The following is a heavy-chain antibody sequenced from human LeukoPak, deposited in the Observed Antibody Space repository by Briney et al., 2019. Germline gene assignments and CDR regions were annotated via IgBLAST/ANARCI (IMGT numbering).Heavy chain of an antibody. D-gene: IGHD1-26*01. CDR1: GGTFSSYA. V-gene: IGHV1-69*04. CDR2: IIPILGIA. CDR3: APNSGSYYRPVDY. Sequence: SVKVSCKASGGTFSSYAISWVRQAPGQGLEWMGRIIPILGIANYAQKFQGRVTITADKSTSTAYMELSSLRSEDTAVYYCAPNSGSYYRPVDYWGQGTLVTVSS. J-gene: IGHJ4*02.